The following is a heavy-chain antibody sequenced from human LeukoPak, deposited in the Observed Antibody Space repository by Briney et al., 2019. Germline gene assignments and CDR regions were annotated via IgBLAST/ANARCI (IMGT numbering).Heavy chain of an antibody. CDR2: IKQDESEK. Sequence: GGSLRLSCAASGFTFSSYWMSWVRQAPGKGLEWVANIKQDESEKYYVDSVKGRFTISRDNAKNSLYLQMNSLRAEDTAVYYCAKEIRYYDFWSGYSDYMDVWGKGTTVTVSS. CDR3: AKEIRYYDFWSGYSDYMDV. V-gene: IGHV3-7*01. CDR1: GFTFSSYW. J-gene: IGHJ6*03. D-gene: IGHD3-3*01.